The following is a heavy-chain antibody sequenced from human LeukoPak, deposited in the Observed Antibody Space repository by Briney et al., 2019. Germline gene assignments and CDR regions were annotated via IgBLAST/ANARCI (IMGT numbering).Heavy chain of an antibody. CDR2: INPNSGGT. CDR3: AREGFGDLLFDY. Sequence: ASVKVSCKASGNTFTGYYMHWVRQAPGQGFEWMGWINPNSGGTNYAQKFQGGVTMTRDTSISTAYMELSRLRSDDTAVYYCAREGFGDLLFDYWGQGTLVTVSS. V-gene: IGHV1-2*02. CDR1: GNTFTGYY. D-gene: IGHD3-10*01. J-gene: IGHJ4*02.